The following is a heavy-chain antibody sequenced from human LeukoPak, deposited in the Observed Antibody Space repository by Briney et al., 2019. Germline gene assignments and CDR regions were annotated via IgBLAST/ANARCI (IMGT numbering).Heavy chain of an antibody. V-gene: IGHV3-23*01. J-gene: IGHJ4*02. Sequence: GGSLRLSCAASGFTFSSYAMSWVRQAPGKGLEWVSAISGSGGSTYYADSVKGRFTISRDNSKNTLYLQMNSLRAEDTALYYCAKAGYSGSYPTFDDYWGQGTLVTVSS. D-gene: IGHD1-26*01. CDR1: GFTFSSYA. CDR2: ISGSGGST. CDR3: AKAGYSGSYPTFDDY.